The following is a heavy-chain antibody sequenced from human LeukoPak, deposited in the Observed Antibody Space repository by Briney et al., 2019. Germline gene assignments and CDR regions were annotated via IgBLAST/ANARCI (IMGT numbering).Heavy chain of an antibody. CDR2: ISYDGSNK. CDR3: AREGGVVVVIFDY. V-gene: IGHV3-30-3*01. Sequence: PGRSLRLSCAASGFTFSSYAMHWVRQAPGKVLEWVAVISYDGSNKYYADSVKGRFTISRDNSKNTLYLQMNSLRAEDTAAYYCAREGGVVVVIFDYWGQGTLVTVSS. J-gene: IGHJ4*02. CDR1: GFTFSSYA. D-gene: IGHD3-22*01.